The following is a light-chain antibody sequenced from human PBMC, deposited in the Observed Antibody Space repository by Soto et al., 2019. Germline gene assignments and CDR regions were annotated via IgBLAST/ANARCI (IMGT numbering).Light chain of an antibody. V-gene: IGKV3-15*01. Sequence: EIVLTQSLATLSVSPGESATLSCRASQSVTSSLAWYQQKVGQAPRLLIYDASPRATGVPARFSGSGFGTEFTLTINSLQSEDLAVYYCQQYKSWPLTFGQGTKVE. CDR3: QQYKSWPLT. CDR1: QSVTSS. J-gene: IGKJ1*01. CDR2: DAS.